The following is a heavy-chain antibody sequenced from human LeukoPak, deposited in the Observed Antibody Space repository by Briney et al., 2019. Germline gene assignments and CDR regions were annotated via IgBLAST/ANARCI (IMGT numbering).Heavy chain of an antibody. D-gene: IGHD1-14*01. V-gene: IGHV5-51*01. CDR1: GYSFTTDW. J-gene: IGHJ4*02. CDR2: IFPGDSET. Sequence: PGESLQISCQTSGYSFTTDWIGWVRQLPGKGLEWMGLIFPGDSETRYSPSFQGHVTISADKSISTAYLHWSSLRASDTAKYYCAKVTGATFYFDDWGQGTLVTVSS. CDR3: AKVTGATFYFDD.